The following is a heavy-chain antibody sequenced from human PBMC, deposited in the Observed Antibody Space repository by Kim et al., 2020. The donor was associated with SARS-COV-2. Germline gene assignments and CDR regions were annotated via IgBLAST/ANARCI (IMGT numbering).Heavy chain of an antibody. CDR1: GFTFSTSW. CDR2: IKPDGSDR. Sequence: GGSLRLSCGASGFTFSTSWMSWVRQAPGKGLEWVANIKPDGSDRNYVGSVKGRFTISRDNAKNSLYLQMNSLRVEDTAVYYCARGGYSNFDSRGQGTLGT. CDR3: ARGGYSNFDS. J-gene: IGHJ5*01. D-gene: IGHD6-13*01. V-gene: IGHV3-7*01.